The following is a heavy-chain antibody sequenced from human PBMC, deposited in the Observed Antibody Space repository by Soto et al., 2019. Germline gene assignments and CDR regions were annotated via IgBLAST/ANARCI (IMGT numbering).Heavy chain of an antibody. V-gene: IGHV1-2*02. D-gene: IGHD2-2*01. Sequence: ASVKVSCKASGYTFTGYYMHWVRQAPGQGLEWMGWINPNSGGTNYAQKFQGRVTMTRDTSISTAYMELSRLRSDDTAVYYCSNWYCSSASCPHSFDYWGQGTLVTVYS. CDR1: GYTFTGYY. CDR3: SNWYCSSASCPHSFDY. CDR2: INPNSGGT. J-gene: IGHJ4*02.